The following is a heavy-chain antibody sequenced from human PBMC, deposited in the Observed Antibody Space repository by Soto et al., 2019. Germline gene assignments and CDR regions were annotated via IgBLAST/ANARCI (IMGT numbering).Heavy chain of an antibody. CDR1: GYTLTELS. V-gene: IGHV1-24*01. CDR3: ARVEWSNYYYGMDV. J-gene: IGHJ6*02. D-gene: IGHD3-3*01. Sequence: ASVKVSCKVSGYTLTELSMHWVRQAPGKGLEWMGGFDPEDGETIYAQKFQGRVTMTEDTSTDTAYMELSSLRSEDTAVYYCARVEWSNYYYGMDVWGQVTTVTVSS. CDR2: FDPEDGET.